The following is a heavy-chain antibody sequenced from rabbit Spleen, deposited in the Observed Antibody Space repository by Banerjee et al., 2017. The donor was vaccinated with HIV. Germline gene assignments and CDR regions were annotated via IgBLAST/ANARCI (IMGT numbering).Heavy chain of an antibody. CDR3: ARDTSSSFSSYGMDL. D-gene: IGHD1-1*01. CDR1: GFDFSNYNF. V-gene: IGHV1S40*01. CDR2: IDAGSSGFS. J-gene: IGHJ6*01. Sequence: LVEYGGDLVQPGASLTLTCTASGFDFSNYNFLCWVRQAPGKGLEWIACIDAGSSGFSYFASWAKGRFTISKTSSTTVTLQVTSLTAADTATYFCARDTSSSFSSYGMDLWGQGTLVTVS.